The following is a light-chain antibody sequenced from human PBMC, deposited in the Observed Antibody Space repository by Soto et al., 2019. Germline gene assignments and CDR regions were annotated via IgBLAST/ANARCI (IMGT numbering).Light chain of an antibody. CDR3: AAWDDSLNGVV. V-gene: IGLV1-44*01. CDR2: SNN. Sequence: QSVLTQPPSASGTPGQRFTISCSGTSSNIGSNTVNWYKQLPGTAPKLLIYSNNQRPSGVPDRFSGSKSGTSASLAISGLQSEDEADYYCAAWDDSLNGVVFGGGTKLTVL. J-gene: IGLJ2*01. CDR1: SSNIGSNT.